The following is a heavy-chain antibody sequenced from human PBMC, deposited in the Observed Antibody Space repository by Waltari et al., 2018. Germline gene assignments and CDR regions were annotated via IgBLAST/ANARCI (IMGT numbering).Heavy chain of an antibody. CDR3: ARGERYFDWFDYYYGMDV. V-gene: IGHV4-34*01. Sequence: QVQLQQWGAGLLKPSETLSLTCAVYGGSFSGYYWSWIRHTPGKGLEWIGEINHSGSTNYNPSLKSRVTISVDTSKNQCSLKLSSVTAADTAVYYCARGERYFDWFDYYYGMDVWGQGTTVTVSS. CDR2: INHSGST. D-gene: IGHD3-9*01. CDR1: GGSFSGYY. J-gene: IGHJ6*02.